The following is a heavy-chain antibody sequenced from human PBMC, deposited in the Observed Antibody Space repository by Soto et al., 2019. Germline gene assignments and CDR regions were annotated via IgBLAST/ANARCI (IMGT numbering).Heavy chain of an antibody. CDR1: GYSFTSYW. V-gene: IGHV5-51*01. CDR2: IYPGDSDT. CDR3: ARHLPFHYYYYYMDV. Sequence: EVQLVQSGAEVKKPGESLKISCKGSGYSFTSYWIGWVRQMPGKGLEWMGIIYPGDSDTRYSPSFQGQVTISADKSISTAYLQWSSLKASDTAMYYCARHLPFHYYYYYMDVWGKGTTVTVSS. J-gene: IGHJ6*03.